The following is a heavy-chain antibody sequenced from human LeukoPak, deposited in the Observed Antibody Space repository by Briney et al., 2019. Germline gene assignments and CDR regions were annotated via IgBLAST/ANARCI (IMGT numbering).Heavy chain of an antibody. D-gene: IGHD6-19*01. V-gene: IGHV3-23*01. CDR1: GFTFTNYA. J-gene: IGHJ4*02. CDR3: ARDRGEGCGWPIIDY. CDR2: ISGSGGNT. Sequence: PGGSLRLSCAASGFTFTNYALTCVRQAPGKGLEWVSAISGSGGNTYYADSVKGRFTISRDNSKNTLYLQMNSLRAEDTAVYYCARDRGEGCGWPIIDYWGQGTLVTVSS.